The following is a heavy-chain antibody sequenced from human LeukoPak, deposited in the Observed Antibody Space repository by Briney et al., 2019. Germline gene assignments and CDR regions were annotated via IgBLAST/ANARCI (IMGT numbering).Heavy chain of an antibody. Sequence: SQTLSLTCTVSGGSISSGSYYWSWIRQPAGKGLEWIGRIYTSGSTNYNPSLKSRVTISVDTSKNQFSLKLSSVTAADTAVYYCALTDYYDSSGYYGGYFDYWGQGTLVTVSS. J-gene: IGHJ4*02. CDR1: GGSISSGSYY. D-gene: IGHD3-22*01. CDR3: ALTDYYDSSGYYGGYFDY. V-gene: IGHV4-61*02. CDR2: IYTSGST.